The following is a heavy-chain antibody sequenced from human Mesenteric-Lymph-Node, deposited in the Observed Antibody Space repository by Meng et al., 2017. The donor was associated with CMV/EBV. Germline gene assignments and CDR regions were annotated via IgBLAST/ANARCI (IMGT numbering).Heavy chain of an antibody. CDR1: GFTFSSYW. CDR3: VTPSGHLVY. D-gene: IGHD6-6*01. Sequence: GGSLRLSCVASGFTFSSYWMSWVRQAPGKGLEWVAHIRQDGNEKYCVDSVKGRFTISRDNAKNSLYLQMNSLRAEDTAVYYCVTPSGHLVYWGQGTLVTVSS. J-gene: IGHJ4*02. CDR2: IRQDGNEK. V-gene: IGHV3-7*01.